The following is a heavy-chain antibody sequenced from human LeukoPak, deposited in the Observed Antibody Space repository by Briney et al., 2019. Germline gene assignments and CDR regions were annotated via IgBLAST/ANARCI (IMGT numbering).Heavy chain of an antibody. CDR2: INPNSGGT. CDR3: ARDRRDGDETFDY. Sequence: ASVKVSCKASGYTFTGYYMHWVRQAPGQGLEGMGWINPNSGGTNYAQKFQGWVTMTRDTSISTAYMELSRLRSDDTAVYYCARDRRDGDETFDYWGQETLVTVSS. V-gene: IGHV1-2*04. J-gene: IGHJ4*02. D-gene: IGHD4-17*01. CDR1: GYTFTGYY.